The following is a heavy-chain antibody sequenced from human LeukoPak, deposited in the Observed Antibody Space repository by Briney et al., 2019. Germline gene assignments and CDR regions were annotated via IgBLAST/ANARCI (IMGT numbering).Heavy chain of an antibody. J-gene: IGHJ5*02. Sequence: AGGSLRLSCAASGFTFSSYEMNWVRQAPGKGLEWVSYISSSGSTIYYADSVKGRFTISRDNAKNSLYLQMNSLRAEDTAVYYCAAVDVDTAFPWGQGTLVTVSS. CDR2: ISSSGSTI. D-gene: IGHD5-18*01. V-gene: IGHV3-48*03. CDR1: GFTFSSYE. CDR3: AAVDVDTAFP.